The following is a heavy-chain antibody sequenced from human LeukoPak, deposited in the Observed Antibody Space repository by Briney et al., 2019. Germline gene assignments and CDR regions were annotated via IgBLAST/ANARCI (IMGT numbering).Heavy chain of an antibody. CDR3: ARGSSGYHNWFDP. CDR2: ISAYNGNT. CDR1: GYTFTSYG. D-gene: IGHD3-22*01. V-gene: IGHV1-18*01. Sequence: ASVKVSCKASGYTFTSYGISWVRQAPGQGLEWMGWISAYNGNTNYAQKFQGRVTITTDESTSTAYMELSSLRSEDTAVYYCARGSSGYHNWFDPWGQGTLVTVSS. J-gene: IGHJ5*02.